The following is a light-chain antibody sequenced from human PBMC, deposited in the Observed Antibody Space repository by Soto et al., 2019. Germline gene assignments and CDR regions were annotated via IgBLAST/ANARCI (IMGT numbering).Light chain of an antibody. CDR3: CSYYPGDTASL. Sequence: QSALTQAASVSASPGQSITMFCTGSNSYLGSDDMVSWYVKRPGEVPKNIIFKVSKRPSGVSERFSASKSDNTASLTISDLRPEDEGTYFCCSYYPGDTASLFGSGTKLTVL. CDR1: NSYLGSDDM. CDR2: KVS. J-gene: IGLJ6*01. V-gene: IGLV2-23*02.